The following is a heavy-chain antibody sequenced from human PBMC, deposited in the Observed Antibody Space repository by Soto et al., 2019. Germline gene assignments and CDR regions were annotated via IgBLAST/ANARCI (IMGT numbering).Heavy chain of an antibody. CDR2: IHYSGTN. CDR1: GDSITAGGHY. CDR3: AALTATYWNFSI. D-gene: IGHD2-21*02. V-gene: IGHV4-31*03. Sequence: QVQLQESGPGLVQPSQTLSLTCTVSGDSITAGGHYWAWIRQHPEKGLEWLGYIHYSGTNDYNPSLKSRLTVSVDTSKNQFSLSLSSVTAADTAIYYCAALTATYWNFSIWGRGTLVTVSS. J-gene: IGHJ2*01.